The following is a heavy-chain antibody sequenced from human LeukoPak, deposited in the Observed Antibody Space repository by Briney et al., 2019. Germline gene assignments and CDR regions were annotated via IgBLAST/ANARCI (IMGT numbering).Heavy chain of an antibody. CDR3: TRDLFEVPNDY. J-gene: IGHJ4*02. D-gene: IGHD2-21*01. Sequence: GGSLRLSCAASGCTFSSYGMHWVRQAPGKGLEWVAVISYDGSNKYYADSVKGRFTISRDNAKNSLYLQMNSLRDEDTAVYYCTRDLFEVPNDYWGQGPLVTVSS. CDR1: GCTFSSYG. CDR2: ISYDGSNK. V-gene: IGHV3-30*03.